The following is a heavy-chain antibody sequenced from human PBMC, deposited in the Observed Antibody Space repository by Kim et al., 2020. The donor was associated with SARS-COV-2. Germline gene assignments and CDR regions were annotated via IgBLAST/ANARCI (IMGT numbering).Heavy chain of an antibody. CDR2: IYSGGST. CDR3: ARDWSYYDNSGQALGL. Sequence: GGSLRLSCAASGFTVSSNYMSWVRQAPGKGLEWVSAIYSGGSTYYADSVKGRFTISRHNSKNTLYLQMNSLRAEDTAVYYCARDWSYYDNSGQALGLWGQGALVTVSP. J-gene: IGHJ5*02. CDR1: GFTVSSNY. D-gene: IGHD3-22*01. V-gene: IGHV3-53*04.